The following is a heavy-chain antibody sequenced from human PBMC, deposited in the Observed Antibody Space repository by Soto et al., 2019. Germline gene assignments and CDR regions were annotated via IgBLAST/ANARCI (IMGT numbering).Heavy chain of an antibody. Sequence: QVQLVQSGAEVKKPGASVQASCKASGYTFTSYALHWVRQARGERPEWMGWINAANGDTKYSKKFQGRVTITRDTSASTGYMELSSLRSEDTAVYYCGRSVVGATGEILYNAMDVWGQGTTVTVSS. D-gene: IGHD1-26*01. CDR2: INAANGDT. CDR1: GYTFTSYA. CDR3: GRSVVGATGEILYNAMDV. V-gene: IGHV1-3*01. J-gene: IGHJ6*02.